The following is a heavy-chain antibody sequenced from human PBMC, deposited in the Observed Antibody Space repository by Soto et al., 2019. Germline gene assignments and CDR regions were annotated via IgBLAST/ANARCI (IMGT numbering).Heavy chain of an antibody. D-gene: IGHD2-2*01. Sequence: PSETLSLTCTVSGGSISRYYWSWIRQPPGKGLEWIGYIYHSGSTYYNPSLKSRVTISVDRSKNQFSLKLSSVTAADTAVYYCARVPDRWGQGTLVTASS. CDR3: ARVPDR. CDR2: IYHSGST. V-gene: IGHV4-59*12. CDR1: GGSISRYY. J-gene: IGHJ5*02.